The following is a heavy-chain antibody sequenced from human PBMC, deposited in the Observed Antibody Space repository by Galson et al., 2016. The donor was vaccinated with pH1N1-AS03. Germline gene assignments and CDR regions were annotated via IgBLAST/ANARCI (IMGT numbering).Heavy chain of an antibody. V-gene: IGHV3-20*04. J-gene: IGHJ4*02. Sequence: SLRLSCAASGFSFEDYGMSWVRQAPGKGLEWVSGINWLGGSTGYADSVKGRFTISRDNAKKSLYLQMNSLRVEDTAFYYCARDFYDSSGYFKAPFDYWARERWSPSPQ. D-gene: IGHD3-22*01. CDR2: INWLGGST. CDR3: ARDFYDSSGYFKAPFDY. CDR1: GFSFEDYG.